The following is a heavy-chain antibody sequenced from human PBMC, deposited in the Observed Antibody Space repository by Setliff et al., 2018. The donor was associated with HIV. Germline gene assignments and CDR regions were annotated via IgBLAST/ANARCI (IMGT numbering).Heavy chain of an antibody. CDR3: ARDTAELLGLYYYYGMDV. CDR2: ISSSSSYI. J-gene: IGHJ6*02. D-gene: IGHD1-26*01. Sequence: KPGGSLRLSCAAFGFTFSSYSMNWVRQAPGKGLEWVSSISSSSSYIYYADSVKGRFTISRDNAKNSLYLQMNSLIAEDTAVYYCARDTAELLGLYYYYGMDVWGQGTTVTVSS. CDR1: GFTFSSYS. V-gene: IGHV3-21*01.